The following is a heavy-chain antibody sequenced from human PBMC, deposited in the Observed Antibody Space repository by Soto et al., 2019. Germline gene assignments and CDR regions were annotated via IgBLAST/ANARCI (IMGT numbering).Heavy chain of an antibody. CDR1: GYSFTSYW. V-gene: IGHV5-51*01. CDR2: IYPGDSDT. CDR3: ARQSAAAGTWGYFDY. D-gene: IGHD6-13*01. J-gene: IGHJ4*02. Sequence: GESLKISCQGSGYSFTSYWIGWVRQMPGKGLEWMGIIYPGDSDTRYSPSFQGQVTISADKSISTAYLQWSSLKASDTAMYYCARQSAAAGTWGYFDYWGQGTLVTVSS.